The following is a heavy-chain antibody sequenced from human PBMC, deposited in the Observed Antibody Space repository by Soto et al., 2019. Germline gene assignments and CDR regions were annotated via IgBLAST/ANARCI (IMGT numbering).Heavy chain of an antibody. J-gene: IGHJ4*02. CDR3: ARDPRPPVEY. CDR1: GFTFSNYT. Sequence: GGSLRLSCAASGFTFSNYTMNWVCQAPGKGLERVSYISSSSTTIYYADSVKGRFTISRDNAKNSLYLQMNSLRAEDTAVYYCARDPRPPVEYSGQGTLVTVAS. V-gene: IGHV3-48*01. CDR2: ISSSSTTI.